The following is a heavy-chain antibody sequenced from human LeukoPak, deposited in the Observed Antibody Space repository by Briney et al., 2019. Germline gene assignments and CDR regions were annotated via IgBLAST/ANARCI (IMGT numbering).Heavy chain of an antibody. CDR1: GFTFSSYS. CDR3: AKDALDYGDYEGAFDI. J-gene: IGHJ3*02. D-gene: IGHD4-17*01. V-gene: IGHV3-30-3*01. Sequence: GGSLRLSCAASGFTFSSYSIHWVRQAPGKGLEWVAVIAYDESNKSYADSVKGRFTISRDNSKNTLYLQMNSLRAEDTAVYYCAKDALDYGDYEGAFDIWGQGTMVTVSS. CDR2: IAYDESNK.